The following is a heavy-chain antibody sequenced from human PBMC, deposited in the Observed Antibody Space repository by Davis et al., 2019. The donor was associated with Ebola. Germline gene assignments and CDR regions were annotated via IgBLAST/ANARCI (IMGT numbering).Heavy chain of an antibody. D-gene: IGHD2-2*01. V-gene: IGHV4-34*01. CDR1: GGSFSGYY. CDR2: INHSGST. Sequence: PSETLSLTCAVYGGSFSGYYWSWIRQPPGKGLEWIGEINHSGSTNYNPSLKSRVTISVDTSKNQFSLKLSSVTAADTAVYYCARVRGDCSSTSCYRHSSSWVDYWGQGTLVTVSS. CDR3: ARVRGDCSSTSCYRHSSSWVDY. J-gene: IGHJ4*02.